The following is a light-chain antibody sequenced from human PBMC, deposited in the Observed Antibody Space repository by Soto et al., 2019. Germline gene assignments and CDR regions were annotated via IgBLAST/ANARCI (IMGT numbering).Light chain of an antibody. V-gene: IGKV1-5*01. J-gene: IGKJ1*01. Sequence: DIPMTQSPSTLSASVGDRVTLTCRASETINNWLAWYQQKPGIAPKLLIYGAYILESGVPSRFSGSGSGTEFTLTISSLQPDDLATYYCQQYTSYSWTFGQGTKLDIK. CDR3: QQYTSYSWT. CDR1: ETINNW. CDR2: GAY.